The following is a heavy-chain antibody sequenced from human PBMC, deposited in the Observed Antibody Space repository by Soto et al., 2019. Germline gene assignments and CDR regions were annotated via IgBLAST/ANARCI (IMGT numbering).Heavy chain of an antibody. CDR3: ARGGFTGYGYYYYYMDV. D-gene: IGHD1-1*01. Sequence: SGGSLRLSCAASGFTFSSYAMHWVRQAPGKGLEYVSAISSNGGSTYYANSVKGRFTISRDNSKNTLYLQMGSLRAEDMAVYYCARGGFTGYGYYYYYMDVWGKGTTVTVSS. V-gene: IGHV3-64*01. CDR2: ISSNGGST. CDR1: GFTFSSYA. J-gene: IGHJ6*03.